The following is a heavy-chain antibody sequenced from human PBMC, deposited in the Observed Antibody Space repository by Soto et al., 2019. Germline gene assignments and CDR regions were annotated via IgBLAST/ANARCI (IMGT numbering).Heavy chain of an antibody. CDR3: AHSLYDYVWGTNWFDP. CDR1: GFSLSTSGVG. CDR2: IYWDDDT. V-gene: IGHV2-5*02. D-gene: IGHD3-16*01. Sequence: QITLKESGPTLVKPTQTLTLTCTFSGFSLSTSGVGVGWIRQPPGKALEWLARIYWDDDTRYSPSLKSRLTITKDTSKNQVVLTMTNMDPVDTATYYCAHSLYDYVWGTNWFDPWGQGTLVTVSS. J-gene: IGHJ5*02.